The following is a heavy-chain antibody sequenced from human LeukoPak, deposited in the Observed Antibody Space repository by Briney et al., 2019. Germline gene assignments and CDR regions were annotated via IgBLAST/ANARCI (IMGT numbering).Heavy chain of an antibody. V-gene: IGHV1-2*02. CDR1: GYTFTDFY. J-gene: IGHJ3*01. CDR3: AREAGDNTYNV. CDR2: MNPKTGET. Sequence: GASVNVSCKASGYTFTDFYMHWVRQAAGQGLEWLGWMNPKTGETRYGQNFQGRVTMTRGTSITTAYMELSSLRSDDTAVYYCAREAGDNTYNVWGQGTMVTVS. D-gene: IGHD3-16*01.